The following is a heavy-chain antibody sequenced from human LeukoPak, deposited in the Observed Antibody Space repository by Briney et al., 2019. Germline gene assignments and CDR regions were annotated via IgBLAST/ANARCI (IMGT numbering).Heavy chain of an antibody. D-gene: IGHD3-10*01. CDR2: IYYTGST. Sequence: SETLSLTCTVSGGSISSSSYYWGWIRQPPGKGLEWIGSIYYTGSTYYNSSLKSRVTISVDTSRNHFSLRLSSVTAADTAVYYCARGTMVRGVIGEAWFDPWGQGTLVTVSS. CDR1: GGSISSSSYY. CDR3: ARGTMVRGVIGEAWFDP. V-gene: IGHV4-39*02. J-gene: IGHJ5*02.